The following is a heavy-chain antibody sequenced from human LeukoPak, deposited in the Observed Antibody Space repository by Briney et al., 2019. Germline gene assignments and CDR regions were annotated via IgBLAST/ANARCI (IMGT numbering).Heavy chain of an antibody. D-gene: IGHD3-16*01. Sequence: PGGSLRLSCAASGFTFSSYGMSWVRQAPGKGLEWVSAISRTGENTYYADSVKGRFTISRDNFRTTLFLQMNSLRAEDTAVYYCAKSVEFGDYTSLPFDSWGQGTLVTVSS. CDR1: GFTFSSYG. CDR3: AKSVEFGDYTSLPFDS. CDR2: ISRTGENT. V-gene: IGHV3-23*01. J-gene: IGHJ4*02.